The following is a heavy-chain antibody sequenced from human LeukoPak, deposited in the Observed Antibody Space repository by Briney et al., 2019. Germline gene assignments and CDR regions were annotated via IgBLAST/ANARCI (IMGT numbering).Heavy chain of an antibody. CDR2: ISSSSSTI. Sequence: GGSLRLSCAASGFTFSSYSMNWVRQAPGKGLEWVSYISSSSSTIYYADSVKGRFTISRDNAKNSLYLQMNSLRDEDTAVYYCARDPAVIFGVVTDYYMDVWGKGTTVTVSS. D-gene: IGHD3-3*01. J-gene: IGHJ6*03. CDR1: GFTFSSYS. CDR3: ARDPAVIFGVVTDYYMDV. V-gene: IGHV3-48*02.